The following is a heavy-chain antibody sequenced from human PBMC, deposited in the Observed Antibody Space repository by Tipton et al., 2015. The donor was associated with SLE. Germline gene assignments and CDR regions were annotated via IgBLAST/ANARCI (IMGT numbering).Heavy chain of an antibody. CDR1: TGSIFTHY. D-gene: IGHD3-10*01. CDR3: ARAQNYYGSGSYHKVFDY. V-gene: IGHV4-59*11. Sequence: LRLSCTLSTGSIFTHYWSWIRQPPGKGLEWIGNIYYTGSTNYNPSLNSRVTISVDPSKNQFSLKLSSMTAADTAVYYCARAQNYYGSGSYHKVFDYWGQGTLITVPS. CDR2: IYYTGST. J-gene: IGHJ4*02.